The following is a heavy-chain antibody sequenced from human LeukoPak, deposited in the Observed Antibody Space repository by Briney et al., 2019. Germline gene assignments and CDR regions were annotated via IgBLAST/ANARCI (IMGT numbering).Heavy chain of an antibody. CDR3: ARGRSGSGYYGGFDI. V-gene: IGHV4-59*01. CDR2: VYYSGST. CDR1: GGSISSYY. D-gene: IGHD3-22*01. J-gene: IGHJ3*02. Sequence: SETLSLTCTVSGGSISSYYWSWIRQPPGKGLEWIGYVYYSGSTTYNPSLRSRVTISVDTSKNKFSLRLSSVTAADTAVYYCARGRSGSGYYGGFDIWGQGTMASVSS.